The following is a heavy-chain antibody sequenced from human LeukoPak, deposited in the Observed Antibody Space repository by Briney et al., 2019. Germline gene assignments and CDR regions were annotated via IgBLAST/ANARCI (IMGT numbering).Heavy chain of an antibody. CDR1: GYTFTSYY. Sequence: ASVKVSCKASGYTFTSYYMHWVRQAPGQGLEWMGIINPSGGSTSYAQKFQGRVTMTRDMSTSTVYMELSSLRSEDTAVYYCARGITIFGVVIMGAIAMWGQGTMVTISS. CDR2: INPSGGST. J-gene: IGHJ3*02. CDR3: ARGITIFGVVIMGAIAM. V-gene: IGHV1-46*01. D-gene: IGHD3-3*01.